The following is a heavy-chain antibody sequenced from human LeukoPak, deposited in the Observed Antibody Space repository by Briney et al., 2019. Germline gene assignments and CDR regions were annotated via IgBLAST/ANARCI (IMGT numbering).Heavy chain of an antibody. D-gene: IGHD1-26*01. V-gene: IGHV1-18*01. CDR1: GYTFTNYG. Sequence: ASVKVSCKASGYTFTNYGISWVRQAPGQGLEGMGWISAHNGNTNYAQKFQGRITMTTETSTSTAYMELRSLRSDDTGVYYCAKLVIDSGKPEDFWGQGTLVTVSS. J-gene: IGHJ4*02. CDR3: AKLVIDSGKPEDF. CDR2: ISAHNGNT.